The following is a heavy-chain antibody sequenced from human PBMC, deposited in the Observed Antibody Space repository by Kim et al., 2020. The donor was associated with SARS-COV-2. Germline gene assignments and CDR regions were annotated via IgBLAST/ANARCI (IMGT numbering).Heavy chain of an antibody. CDR1: GGSISSSNW. CDR3: ARAGYGGNSFPLDY. CDR2: IYHSGST. V-gene: IGHV4-4*02. Sequence: SETLSLTCAVSGGSISSSNWWSWVRQPPGKGLEWIGEIYHSGSTNYNPSLKSRVTISVDKSKNQFSLKLSSVTAADTAVYYCARAGYGGNSFPLDYWGQGTLVTVSS. J-gene: IGHJ4*02. D-gene: IGHD4-17*01.